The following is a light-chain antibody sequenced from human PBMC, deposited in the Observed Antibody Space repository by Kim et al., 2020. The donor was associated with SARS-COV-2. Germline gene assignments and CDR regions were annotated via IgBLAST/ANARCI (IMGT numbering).Light chain of an antibody. CDR3: QQYDRSIT. J-gene: IGKJ4*01. Sequence: IVLTQSPATLSLSPGERATLSCGASQSVTRRYLAWYQQKPGLAPRLLIYDVARRATGIPDRFSGSGSGTDFTLTISRLEPEDFAVYYCQQYDRSITFGGGTKVEIK. CDR2: DVA. V-gene: IGKV3D-20*01. CDR1: QSVTRRY.